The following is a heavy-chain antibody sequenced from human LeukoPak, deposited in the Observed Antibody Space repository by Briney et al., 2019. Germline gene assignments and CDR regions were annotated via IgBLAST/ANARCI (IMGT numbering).Heavy chain of an antibody. V-gene: IGHV3-48*02. CDR3: ARVDYDYVWGSYNLDY. CDR1: GFTFSSYS. D-gene: IGHD3-16*01. J-gene: IGHJ4*02. Sequence: GGSLRLSCATSGFTFSSYSMNWVRQAPGKGLEWVSYISSSSSTIYCADSVKGRFTISRDNAKNSLYLQMNSLRDEDTAVYYCARVDYDYVWGSYNLDYWGQGTLVTVSS. CDR2: ISSSSSTI.